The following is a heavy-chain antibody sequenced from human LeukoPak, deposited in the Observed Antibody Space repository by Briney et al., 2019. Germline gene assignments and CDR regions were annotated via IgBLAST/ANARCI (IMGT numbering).Heavy chain of an antibody. Sequence: GGSLRLPCAASGFTFSSYAMSWVRHAPGKGLEWVSAISGSGGSTYYADSVKGRFTISRDNSKNTLYLQMNSLRAEDTAVYYCLDSSGYYNDYWGQGTLVTVSS. J-gene: IGHJ4*02. D-gene: IGHD3-22*01. V-gene: IGHV3-23*01. CDR1: GFTFSSYA. CDR3: LDSSGYYNDY. CDR2: ISGSGGST.